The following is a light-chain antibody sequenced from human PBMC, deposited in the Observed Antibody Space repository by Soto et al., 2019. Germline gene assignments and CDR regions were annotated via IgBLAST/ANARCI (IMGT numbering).Light chain of an antibody. Sequence: PGESATLSCRASQSISTYLAWYQQKPGQAPRLLMYEASNRATGVPPRFSGSGSGTDFTLTINSLEPEDFAVYYCQQETFGQGTKVEIK. CDR1: QSISTY. CDR3: QQET. J-gene: IGKJ1*01. V-gene: IGKV3-11*01. CDR2: EAS.